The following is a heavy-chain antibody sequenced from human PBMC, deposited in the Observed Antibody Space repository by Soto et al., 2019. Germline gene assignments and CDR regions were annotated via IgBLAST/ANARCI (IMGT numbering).Heavy chain of an antibody. CDR1: GGSISSGGYY. CDR2: IYYSGST. Sequence: SETLSLTCTVSGGSISSGGYYWSWIRQHPGKGLEWIGYIYYSGSTYYNPSLKSRFTISVDTSKNQFSLKLSSVTAADTAVYYCARDGGVVAARERLNNYYYGMDVWGQGTTVTVSS. CDR3: ARDGGVVAARERLNNYYYGMDV. D-gene: IGHD2-15*01. V-gene: IGHV4-31*03. J-gene: IGHJ6*02.